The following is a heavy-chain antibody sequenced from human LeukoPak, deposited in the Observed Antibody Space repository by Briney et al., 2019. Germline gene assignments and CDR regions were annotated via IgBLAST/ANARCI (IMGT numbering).Heavy chain of an antibody. V-gene: IGHV4-38-2*01. CDR2: IYHSGST. D-gene: IGHD3-10*01. CDR3: ARQGGSAGGAFDI. CDR1: GYSISSGYY. J-gene: IGHJ3*02. Sequence: PSETLSLTCAVSGYSISSGYYWGWIRQPPGKGLEWIGSIYHSGSTYYNPSLKSRVTISVDTSKDQFSLKLSSVTAADTAAYYCARQGGSAGGAFDIWGQGTMVTVSS.